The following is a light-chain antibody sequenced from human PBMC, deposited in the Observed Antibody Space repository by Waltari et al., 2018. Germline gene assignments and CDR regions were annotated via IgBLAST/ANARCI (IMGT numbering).Light chain of an antibody. Sequence: QSALTQPPSASGSPGQSVTISCTGTSSDVGGYNYVSWYQQHPGKAPKLMIYEVSKRPSGVPDRFSVSKSGTTASLTVSGLQAEDEADYYCSSYAGSNNLVFGGGTKLTVL. J-gene: IGLJ2*01. V-gene: IGLV2-8*01. CDR3: SSYAGSNNLV. CDR1: SSDVGGYNY. CDR2: EVS.